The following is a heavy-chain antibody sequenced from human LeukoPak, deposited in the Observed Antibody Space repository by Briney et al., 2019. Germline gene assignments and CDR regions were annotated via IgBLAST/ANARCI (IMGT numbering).Heavy chain of an antibody. D-gene: IGHD1-26*01. CDR1: GFTFSSYS. V-gene: IGHV3-21*01. CDR3: ARDKSGSYDRYMDV. J-gene: IGHJ6*03. CDR2: ISSSSSYI. Sequence: GGSLRLSCAASGFTFSSYSMNWVRQAAGKGLEWVSSISSSSSYIYYADSVKGRFTISRDNANNSLHLQMNSLRAEDTAVYYCARDKSGSYDRYMDVWGTGTPVTVSS.